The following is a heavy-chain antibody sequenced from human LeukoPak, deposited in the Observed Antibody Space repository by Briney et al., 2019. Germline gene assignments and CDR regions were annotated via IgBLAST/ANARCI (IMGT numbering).Heavy chain of an antibody. V-gene: IGHV3-30-3*01. D-gene: IGHD3-10*01. CDR2: ISYDGSNK. CDR3: ARDPRIKARLPPDY. CDR1: GFTFSSYA. J-gene: IGHJ4*02. Sequence: PGRSLRLSCAASGFTFSSYAMHWVRQAPGKGLELVAVISYDGSNKYYADSVKGRFTISRDNSKNTLYLQMNSLRAEDTAVYYCARDPRIKARLPPDYWGQGTLVTVSS.